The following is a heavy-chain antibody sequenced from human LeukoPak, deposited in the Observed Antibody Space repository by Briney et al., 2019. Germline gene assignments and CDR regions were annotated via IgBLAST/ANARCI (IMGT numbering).Heavy chain of an antibody. CDR2: IWYDGSNK. J-gene: IGHJ3*02. Sequence: GGSLRLSCAASGFTFSSYGMHWVRQAPGKGLEWVAVIWYDGSNKYYADSVKGRFTISRDNSKNTLYLQMNSLRAEDTAVYYCASGTAADAFDIWGQGTMVTVSS. V-gene: IGHV3-33*01. CDR1: GFTFSSYG. D-gene: IGHD6-13*01. CDR3: ASGTAADAFDI.